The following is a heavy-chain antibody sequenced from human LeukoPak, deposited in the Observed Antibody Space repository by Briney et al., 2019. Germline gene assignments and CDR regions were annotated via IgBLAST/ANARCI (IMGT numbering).Heavy chain of an antibody. V-gene: IGHV4-30-4*01. D-gene: IGHD3-3*01. J-gene: IGHJ4*02. CDR2: IYYSGST. CDR1: GGSISSGDYY. Sequence: PSETLSLTCTVSGGSISSGDYYWSWIRQPPGKGLEWIGYIYYSGSTYYNPSLKSRVTISVDTSKNQFSLKLSSVTAADTAVYYCARWIWSGYYTGMDYWGQGTLVTVSS. CDR3: ARWIWSGYYTGMDY.